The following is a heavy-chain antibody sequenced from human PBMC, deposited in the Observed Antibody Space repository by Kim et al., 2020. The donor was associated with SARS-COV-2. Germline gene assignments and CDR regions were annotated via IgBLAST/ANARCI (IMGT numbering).Heavy chain of an antibody. Sequence: SETLSLTCTVSGGSISSGGYYWSWIRQHPGKGLEWIGYIYYSGSTYYNPSLKSRVTISVDTSKNQFSLKLSSVTAADTAVYYCARVGGGEALDGYYIWFDPWGQGTLVTVSS. CDR1: GGSISSGGYY. V-gene: IGHV4-31*03. CDR2: IYYSGST. CDR3: ARVGGGEALDGYYIWFDP. D-gene: IGHD3-3*01. J-gene: IGHJ5*02.